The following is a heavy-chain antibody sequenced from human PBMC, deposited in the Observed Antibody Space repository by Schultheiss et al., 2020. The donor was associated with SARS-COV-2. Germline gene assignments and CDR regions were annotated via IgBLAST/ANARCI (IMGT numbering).Heavy chain of an antibody. J-gene: IGHJ6*02. CDR3: ARDRSVTKAREFYYYDMDV. Sequence: GESLKISCAASGFTFSSYAMHWVRQAPGKGLEWVAVISYDGSNKYYADSVKGRFTISRDNSKNTLYLQMNSLRAEDTAVYYCARDRSVTKAREFYYYDMDVWGQGTPVTVSS. V-gene: IGHV3-30-3*01. CDR1: GFTFSSYA. D-gene: IGHD2-8*01. CDR2: ISYDGSNK.